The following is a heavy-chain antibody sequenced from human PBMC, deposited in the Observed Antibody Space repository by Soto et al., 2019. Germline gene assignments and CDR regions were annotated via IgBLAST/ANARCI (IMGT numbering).Heavy chain of an antibody. Sequence: WIIQKTGKGLEWIGYIYYSGSTNYNPSLKSRVTISVDTSKNQFSLKLSSVTAADTAVYYFAKQMTTVRGVIHWRDPWGPGLLITVS. J-gene: IGHJ5*02. D-gene: IGHD3-10*01. CDR3: AKQMTTVRGVIHWRDP. V-gene: IGHV4-61*07. CDR2: IYYSGST.